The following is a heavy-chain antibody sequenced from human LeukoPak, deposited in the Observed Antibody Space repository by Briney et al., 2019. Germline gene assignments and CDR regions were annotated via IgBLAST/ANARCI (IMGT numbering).Heavy chain of an antibody. D-gene: IGHD4-17*01. CDR2: ISAYNGNT. J-gene: IGHJ5*02. CDR1: GYTFTSYG. CDR3: ARDKGYGDYDWFDP. Sequence: ASVKVSCKASGYTFTSYGISWVRQAPGQGLEWMGWISAYNGNTNYAQKLQGRVTMTTDTSTSAAYMELRSLRSDDTAVYYCARDKGYGDYDWFDPWGQGTLVTVSS. V-gene: IGHV1-18*01.